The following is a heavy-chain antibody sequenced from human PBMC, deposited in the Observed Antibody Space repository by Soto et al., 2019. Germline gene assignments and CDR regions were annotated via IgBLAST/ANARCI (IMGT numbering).Heavy chain of an antibody. V-gene: IGHV1-18*01. D-gene: IGHD3-22*01. CDR3: ARDQHPITMIVVVIKRADAFDI. Sequence: GASVKVSCKASGYTFTSYGISWVRQAPGQGLEWMGWINAYNGNTNYAQKLQGRVTMTTDTSTSTAYMELRSLRSDDTAVYYCARDQHPITMIVVVIKRADAFDIWGQGTMVTVSS. CDR1: GYTFTSYG. J-gene: IGHJ3*02. CDR2: INAYNGNT.